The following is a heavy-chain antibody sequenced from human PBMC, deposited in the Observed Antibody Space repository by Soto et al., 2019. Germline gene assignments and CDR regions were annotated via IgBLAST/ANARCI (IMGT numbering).Heavy chain of an antibody. CDR2: INHSGSA. CDR3: ARGLITGSHYSGGWYYFDS. Sequence: QVQLQQSGAGLLKPSETLSLTCAVYGESFSGYIWTRIRQTPGKGLQWIGQINHSGSAYYNPSLKSRVTISVHTSNSQFSLELSSVTAADTAVYYCARGLITGSHYSGGWYYFDSWGQGTQVTVSS. J-gene: IGHJ4*02. D-gene: IGHD6-19*01. CDR1: GESFSGYI. V-gene: IGHV4-34*01.